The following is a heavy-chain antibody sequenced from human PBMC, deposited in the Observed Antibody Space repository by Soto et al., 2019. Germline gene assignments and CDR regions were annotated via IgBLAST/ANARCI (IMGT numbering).Heavy chain of an antibody. D-gene: IGHD3-3*01. CDR2: IYSGGST. Sequence: GGSLRLSCAASGFTVSSNYMSWVRQAPGKGLEWVSVIYSGGSTYYADSVKGRFTISRDNSKNTLYLQMNSLRAEDTAVYYCARGTRKGYDFWSGYSRGVAFDIWGQGTMVTVSS. CDR3: ARGTRKGYDFWSGYSRGVAFDI. CDR1: GFTVSSNY. V-gene: IGHV3-53*01. J-gene: IGHJ3*02.